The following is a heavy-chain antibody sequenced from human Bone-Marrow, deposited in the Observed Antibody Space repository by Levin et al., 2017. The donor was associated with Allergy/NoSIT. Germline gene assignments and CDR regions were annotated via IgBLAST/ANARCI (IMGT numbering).Heavy chain of an antibody. Sequence: GGSLRLSCAASGFTFSDYYMSWIRQAPGKGLEWVSYISSSGSTIYYADSVKGRFTISRDNAKNSLYLQMNSLRAEDTAVYYCARDIVVVPAAKIYYYYGMDGWGQGTTVTVSS. D-gene: IGHD2-2*01. V-gene: IGHV3-11*01. CDR3: ARDIVVVPAAKIYYYYGMDG. J-gene: IGHJ6*02. CDR1: GFTFSDYY. CDR2: ISSSGSTI.